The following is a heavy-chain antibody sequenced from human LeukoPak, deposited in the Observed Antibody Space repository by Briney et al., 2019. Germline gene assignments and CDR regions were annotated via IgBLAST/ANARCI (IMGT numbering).Heavy chain of an antibody. V-gene: IGHV3-15*01. CDR1: GFTVSSNY. CDR3: TTSLHDAFDI. CDR2: IKRKRDGGTT. D-gene: IGHD2-15*01. Sequence: PGGSLRLSCAASGFTVSSNYMSWVRQAPGKGLEWVGRIKRKRDGGTTDYAAPVKGRFTISRDDSKNTLYLQMNSLKIEDTAVYYCTTSLHDAFDIWGQGTMVTVSS. J-gene: IGHJ3*02.